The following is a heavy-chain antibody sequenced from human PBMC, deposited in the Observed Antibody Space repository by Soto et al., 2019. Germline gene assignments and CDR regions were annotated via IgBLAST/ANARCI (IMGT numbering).Heavy chain of an antibody. D-gene: IGHD6-19*01. CDR2: IHHSGVT. V-gene: IGHV4-4*02. J-gene: IGHJ4*02. CDR3: GKNTGWPNSQYNY. CDR1: GDSVRTDFYRDHW. Sequence: QVQLQVSGPGLVAPSGTLSLSCTVFGDSVRTDFYRDHWWTWVRQFPGGGLEWIGEIHHSGVTNFRPSPKSRLSMSVDGPKNQFSLRLPSVTAADPATYYCGKNTGWPNSQYNYWGQGALVTVSS.